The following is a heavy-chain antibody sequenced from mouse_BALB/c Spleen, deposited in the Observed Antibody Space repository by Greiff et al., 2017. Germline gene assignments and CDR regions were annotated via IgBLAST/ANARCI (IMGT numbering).Heavy chain of an antibody. Sequence: EVQLVESGAELVKPGASVKLSCTASGFNIKDTYMHWVKQRPEQGLEWIGRIDPANGNTKYDPKFQGKATITADTSSNTAYLQLSSLTSEDTAVYYCASPGTGGAMDYWGQGTSVTVSS. V-gene: IGHV14-3*02. CDR2: IDPANGNT. CDR3: ASPGTGGAMDY. J-gene: IGHJ4*01. CDR1: GFNIKDTY.